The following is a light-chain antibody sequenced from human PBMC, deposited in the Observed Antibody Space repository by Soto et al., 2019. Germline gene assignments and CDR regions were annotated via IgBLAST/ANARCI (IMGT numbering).Light chain of an antibody. Sequence: EIVLTQSPATLSLSPGERATLSCRASQSVRSYLAWYQQKPGQAPRLLIYDASSRATGIPARFSGNGSGTDFSLTISSLEPEDFAIYYCQQRSDWPVTFGQGTKVDIK. CDR3: QQRSDWPVT. V-gene: IGKV3-11*01. CDR2: DAS. J-gene: IGKJ1*01. CDR1: QSVRSY.